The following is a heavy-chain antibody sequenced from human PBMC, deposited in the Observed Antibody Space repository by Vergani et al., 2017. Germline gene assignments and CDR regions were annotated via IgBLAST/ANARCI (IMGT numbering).Heavy chain of an antibody. CDR3: VYRKTECGTTGCFYPFYYYYYRDV. Sequence: QITLKESGPTLVKPTETLTLTCTFSGFSLNTRGVSVAWIRQPPGKALDWFAHIYWNDDQHYSLSLNNRVTITKDTSKNQVVLTMTNMDYVDTVTYYCVYRKTECGTTGCFYPFYYYYYRDVWGKGTTVTDSS. J-gene: IGHJ6*03. D-gene: IGHD1-7*01. CDR1: GFSLNTRGVS. V-gene: IGHV2-5*04. CDR2: IYWNDDQ.